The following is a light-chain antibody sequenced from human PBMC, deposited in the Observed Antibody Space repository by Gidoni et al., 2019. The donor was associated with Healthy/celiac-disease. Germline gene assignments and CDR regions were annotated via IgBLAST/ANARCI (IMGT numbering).Light chain of an antibody. V-gene: IGKV1-12*01. CDR1: QSIGVW. Sequence: DIQMTPSPSSVSVSVGDSVTISCRASQSIGVWLAWYQQRHGNASNLLIYSASILHRGVPSRFSGAGSGTHFTLTISSLQPEDVGTYFCLQADSFPLTFGQXTRLEI. CDR3: LQADSFPLT. CDR2: SAS. J-gene: IGKJ5*01.